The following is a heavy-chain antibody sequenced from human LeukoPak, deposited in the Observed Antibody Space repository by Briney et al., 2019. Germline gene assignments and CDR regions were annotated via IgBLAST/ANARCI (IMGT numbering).Heavy chain of an antibody. Sequence: GGSLRLSCAASGFTFSSYAMSWVRQAPGKGLEWVSAISGSGGSTYYADSVKGRFTISRDNSKNTLYLHMNTLRAEDTAVYYCARKYNSGWWIDCWGQGTLVTVSS. V-gene: IGHV3-23*01. J-gene: IGHJ4*02. CDR1: GFTFSSYA. D-gene: IGHD6-19*01. CDR3: ARKYNSGWWIDC. CDR2: ISGSGGST.